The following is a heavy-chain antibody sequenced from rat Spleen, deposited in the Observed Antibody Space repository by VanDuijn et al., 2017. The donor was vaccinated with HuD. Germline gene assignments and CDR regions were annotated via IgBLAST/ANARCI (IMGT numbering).Heavy chain of an antibody. V-gene: IGHV5-25*01. CDR3: ARSVFDY. CDR2: ISTSGGST. CDR1: GFTFSNYD. J-gene: IGHJ2*01. Sequence: EVQLVESGGGLVQPGRSLKLSCAASGFTFSNYDMAWVRQAPTKGLEWVASISTSGGSTYYRDSVKGRFTVSRDNAKSTLYLQMDSLRSEDTATYYCARSVFDYWGQGVMVTVSS.